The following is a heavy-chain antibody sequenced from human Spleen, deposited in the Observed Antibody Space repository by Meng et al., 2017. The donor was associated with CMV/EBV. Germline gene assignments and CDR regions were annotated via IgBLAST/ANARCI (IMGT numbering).Heavy chain of an antibody. Sequence: GESLKISCAGSGFIFSSYAMTWVRQAPGKGLEWVSGISGSGDSTYYTDSVKGRFTISRDNSGDTLYLQMNSLRAEDTAVYYCAREEAMVGYYTNWFDAWGQGTLVTVSS. D-gene: IGHD5-18*01. CDR3: AREEAMVGYYTNWFDA. CDR2: ISGSGDST. CDR1: GFIFSSYA. V-gene: IGHV3-23*01. J-gene: IGHJ5*02.